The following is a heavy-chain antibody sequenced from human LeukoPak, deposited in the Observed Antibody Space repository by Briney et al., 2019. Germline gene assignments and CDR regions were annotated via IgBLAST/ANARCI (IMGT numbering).Heavy chain of an antibody. CDR2: ISYDGSNK. J-gene: IGHJ5*02. D-gene: IGHD2-15*01. V-gene: IGHV3-30*04. CDR3: ASDSSGRLRGWFDP. CDR1: GFTFSSYA. Sequence: GRSLRLSCAASGFTFSSYAMHWVRQAPGKGLEWVAVISYDGSNKYYADSVKGRFTISRDNSKNTLYLQMNSLRAEDAAVYYCASDSSGRLRGWFDPWGQGTLVTVSS.